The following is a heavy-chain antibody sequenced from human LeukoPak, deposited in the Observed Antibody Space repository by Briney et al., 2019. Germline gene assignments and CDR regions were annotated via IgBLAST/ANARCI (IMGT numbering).Heavy chain of an antibody. CDR2: IYYSGST. CDR1: GGSISSGDYY. V-gene: IGHV4-30-4*08. CDR3: ARSYYDILTGYRNFDY. Sequence: PSQTLSLTCTVSGGSISSGDYYWSWLRQPPGKGLEWIGYIYYSGSTYHNPSLKSRVTISVDTSKNQFSLKLSSVTAADTAVYYCARSYYDILTGYRNFDYWGQGTLVTVSS. D-gene: IGHD3-9*01. J-gene: IGHJ4*02.